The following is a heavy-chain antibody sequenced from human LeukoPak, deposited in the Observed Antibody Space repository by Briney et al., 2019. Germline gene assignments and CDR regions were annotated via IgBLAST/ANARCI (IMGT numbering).Heavy chain of an antibody. CDR2: IIPILGIA. J-gene: IGHJ4*02. Sequence: SVKVSCKAFGGTFSSYAISWVRQAPGQGLEWMGRIIPILGIANYAQKFQGRVTITADKSTSTAYMELSSLRSEDTAVYYCARERGGMVRGVTYLEYWGQGTLVTVSS. CDR3: ARERGGMVRGVTYLEY. D-gene: IGHD3-10*01. CDR1: GGTFSSYA. V-gene: IGHV1-69*04.